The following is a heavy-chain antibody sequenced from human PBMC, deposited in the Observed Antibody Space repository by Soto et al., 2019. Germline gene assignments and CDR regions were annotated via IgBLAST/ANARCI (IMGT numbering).Heavy chain of an antibody. D-gene: IGHD4-17*01. CDR2: IYPGDSDT. Sequence: GESLKISCKGSGYSFTSYWIGWVRQMPGKGLEWMGIIYPGDSDTRYSPSFQGQVTISADNSKNTLYLQMNSLRAEDTAVYYCARDQTVTNGPGYFDYWGQGTLVTVSS. J-gene: IGHJ4*02. V-gene: IGHV5-51*01. CDR1: GYSFTSYW. CDR3: ARDQTVTNGPGYFDY.